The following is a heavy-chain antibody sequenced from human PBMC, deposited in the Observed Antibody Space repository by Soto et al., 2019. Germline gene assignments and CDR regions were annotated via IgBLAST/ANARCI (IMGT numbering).Heavy chain of an antibody. CDR2: ISGSGGNT. J-gene: IGHJ5*02. CDR3: ANSAMVRGGGWFHP. D-gene: IGHD3-10*01. V-gene: IGHV3-23*01. Sequence: EVQLLESGGGLVQPGGSLRLSCAASRFTFSTYAMSWVRQAPGKGLEWVSDISGSGGNTYYADSVKGRFTISRDNSKNTVYLQMNSLRAEDTAVSYCANSAMVRGGGWFHPWGQGTLVTVSS. CDR1: RFTFSTYA.